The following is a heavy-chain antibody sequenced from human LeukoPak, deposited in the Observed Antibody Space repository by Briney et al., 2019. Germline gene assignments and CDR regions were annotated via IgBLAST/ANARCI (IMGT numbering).Heavy chain of an antibody. CDR1: GGTFSSYA. D-gene: IGHD1-26*01. Sequence: GASVKVSCKASGGTFSSYAISWVRQAPGQGLEWMGGIIPIFGTANYAQKFQGRVTITADESTSTAYMELSSLRSEDTAVYYCARGVSGELSFDAFDIWGQGTMVTVSS. CDR3: ARGVSGELSFDAFDI. V-gene: IGHV1-69*01. J-gene: IGHJ3*02. CDR2: IIPIFGTA.